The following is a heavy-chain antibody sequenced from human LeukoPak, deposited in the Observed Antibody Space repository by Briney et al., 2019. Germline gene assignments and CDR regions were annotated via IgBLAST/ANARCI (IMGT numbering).Heavy chain of an antibody. V-gene: IGHV3-33*01. CDR1: GFTFSSYG. CDR3: ARRGFGRSMGYFDY. J-gene: IGHJ4*02. CDR2: IWYDGSNK. D-gene: IGHD2-2*03. Sequence: GGSLRLSCAASGFTFSSYGMHWVRQAPGKGLEWVAVIWYDGSNKYYADSVKGRFTISRDTAKNTLYLQMDSLRVEDTAMYYCARRGFGRSMGYFDYWGQGTVVTVSS.